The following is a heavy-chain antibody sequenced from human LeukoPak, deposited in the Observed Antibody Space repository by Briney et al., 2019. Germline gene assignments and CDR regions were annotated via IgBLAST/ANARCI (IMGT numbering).Heavy chain of an antibody. V-gene: IGHV1-46*01. CDR2: INPSGGRT. D-gene: IGHD3-10*01. CDR3: ARPADTGVDASDL. CDR1: RYTFTTYH. Sequence: ASVKISCKASRYTFTTYHMHWVRQAFGQGLEWMGTINPSGGRTHYAQRFQARVTMTSDTSTSTVYMDLSSPRSEDTAVYYCARPADTGVDASDLWGQGTMVIVSS. J-gene: IGHJ3*01.